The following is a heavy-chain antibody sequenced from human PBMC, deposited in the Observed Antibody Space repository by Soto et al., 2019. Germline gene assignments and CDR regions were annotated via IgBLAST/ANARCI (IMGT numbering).Heavy chain of an antibody. CDR1: GFTFSSYG. J-gene: IGHJ5*02. Sequence: WGSLRLSCAASGFTFSSYGMHWVRQAPGKGLEWVAVIWYDGSNKYYADSVKGRFTISRDNSKNTLYLQMNSLRAEDTAVYYCARGSLRFGWFDPWGQGTLVTVS. CDR2: IWYDGSNK. CDR3: ARGSLRFGWFDP. D-gene: IGHD3-16*01. V-gene: IGHV3-33*01.